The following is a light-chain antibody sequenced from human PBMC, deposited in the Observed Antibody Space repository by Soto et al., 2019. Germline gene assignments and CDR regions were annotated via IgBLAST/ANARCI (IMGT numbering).Light chain of an antibody. V-gene: IGKV3-20*01. CDR3: QQFSSYPLT. CDR2: DAS. J-gene: IGKJ4*01. Sequence: EIVLTQSPGTLSLSPWERATLSCRASQSVSNNYLAWYQQKPGQAPRLLIYDASSRATGIPDRFSGGGSGTDFTLTISRLEPEDFAVYYCQQFSSYPLTFGGGTKVDI. CDR1: QSVSNNY.